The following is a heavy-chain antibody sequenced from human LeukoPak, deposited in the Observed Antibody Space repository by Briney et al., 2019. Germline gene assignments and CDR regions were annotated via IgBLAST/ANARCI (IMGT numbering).Heavy chain of an antibody. V-gene: IGHV3-7*01. J-gene: IGHJ6*02. Sequence: GGSLRLSCAVSGFTFSSYWMSWVRQAPGKGLEWVANIKQDGREKYYVDSMKGRFTISRDNAKNSLYLQMNSLRPEDTAVYYCARDTTHCSSTSCRYYYYYGMDVWGQGTTVTVSS. CDR1: GFTFSSYW. CDR3: ARDTTHCSSTSCRYYYYYGMDV. CDR2: IKQDGREK. D-gene: IGHD2-2*01.